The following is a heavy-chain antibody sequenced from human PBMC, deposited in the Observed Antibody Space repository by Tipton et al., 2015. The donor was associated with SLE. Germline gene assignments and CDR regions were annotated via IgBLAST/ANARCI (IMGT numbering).Heavy chain of an antibody. CDR1: GFTFSSYS. V-gene: IGHV3-48*01. J-gene: IGHJ4*02. CDR2: ISSSSSTI. CDR3: TRGPGIMGGRFDY. Sequence: SLRLSCAASGFTFSSYSMNWVRQAPGKGLEWVSYISSSSSTIYYADSVKGRFTISRDNSKNTLYLQMNSLRAEDTAVYYCTRGPGIMGGRFDYWGQGTLVTVSS. D-gene: IGHD1-26*01.